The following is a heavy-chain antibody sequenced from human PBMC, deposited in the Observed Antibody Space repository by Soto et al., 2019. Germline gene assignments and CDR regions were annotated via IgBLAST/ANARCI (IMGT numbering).Heavy chain of an antibody. V-gene: IGHV3-33*01. CDR3: ARADCGGQCPCDY. CDR1: GFTFGTYG. D-gene: IGHD2-21*01. Sequence: GGSLRLSXAASGFTFGTYGMHWVRQAPGKGLEWVAGIWYDGSVKTYADSVKGRFSISRDNSQNTVYLQMNTLRAEDTAVYYCARADCGGQCPCDYWGQGTMVTVSS. J-gene: IGHJ4*02. CDR2: IWYDGSVK.